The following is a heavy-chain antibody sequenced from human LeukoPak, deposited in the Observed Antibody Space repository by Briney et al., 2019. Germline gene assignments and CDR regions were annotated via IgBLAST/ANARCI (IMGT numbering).Heavy chain of an antibody. CDR1: GFTFSSYW. CDR3: ARDLGQRLYCTNGVCDNWFDP. D-gene: IGHD2-8*01. V-gene: IGHV3-7*01. Sequence: GGSLRLPCAASGFTFSSYWMSWVRQAPGKGLEWVANIKQDGSEKYYVDSVKGRFTISRDNAENSLYLQMNSLRAEDTAVYYCARDLGQRLYCTNGVCDNWFDPRGQGTLVTVSS. J-gene: IGHJ5*02. CDR2: IKQDGSEK.